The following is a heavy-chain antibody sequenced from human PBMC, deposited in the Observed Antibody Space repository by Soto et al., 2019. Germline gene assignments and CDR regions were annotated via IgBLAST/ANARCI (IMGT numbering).Heavy chain of an antibody. D-gene: IGHD6-25*01. Sequence: QVQLVQSGAEVKKPGASVKVSCKASGYTFTSYYMHWVRQAPGQGLEWMGMINPSGGSTSYAQKFQGRVTMTSDTSTSTGYMELSSLRSEDTAVYYCARGASWAAYGLDVWGQGTTVTVSS. V-gene: IGHV1-46*01. CDR1: GYTFTSYY. CDR2: INPSGGST. J-gene: IGHJ6*02. CDR3: ARGASWAAYGLDV.